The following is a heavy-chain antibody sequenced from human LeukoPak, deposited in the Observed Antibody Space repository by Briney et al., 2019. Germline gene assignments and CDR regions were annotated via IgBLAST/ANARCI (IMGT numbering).Heavy chain of an antibody. D-gene: IGHD6-6*01. V-gene: IGHV3-7*01. Sequence: GGSLRLSHAASGFTFTSYWMSWVRQESGKGLEGVANIKQDGSEKYYVDSVKGRFTISRDNAKNSLYLQMNSLRAEDTAVYYCVRDHSGSSFESWGQGTLVTVSS. CDR3: VRDHSGSSFES. CDR2: IKQDGSEK. J-gene: IGHJ4*02. CDR1: GFTFTSYW.